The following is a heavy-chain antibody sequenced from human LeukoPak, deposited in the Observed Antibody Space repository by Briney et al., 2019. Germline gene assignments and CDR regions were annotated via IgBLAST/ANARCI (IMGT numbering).Heavy chain of an antibody. J-gene: IGHJ6*03. Sequence: GGSLRLSCAASGFTFSSYSMNWVRQAPGKGLEWVSYISSSSSTIYYADSVKGRFTISRDNAKNSLYLQMNSLRAEDTAVYYCAIDNYMDVWGKGTTVTVSS. V-gene: IGHV3-48*04. CDR1: GFTFSSYS. CDR2: ISSSSSTI. CDR3: AIDNYMDV.